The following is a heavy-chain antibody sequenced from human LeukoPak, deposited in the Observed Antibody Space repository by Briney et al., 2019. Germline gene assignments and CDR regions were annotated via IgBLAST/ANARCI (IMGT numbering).Heavy chain of an antibody. CDR3: AKDLLVNYAPRRDWFDP. D-gene: IGHD2-2*01. CDR1: GFTFSSYA. CDR2: ISGSGGST. V-gene: IGHV3-23*01. J-gene: IGHJ5*02. Sequence: GGSLRLSCAASGFTFSSYAMSWVRQAPGKGLEWVSAISGSGGSTYYADSVKGRFTISRDNSKNTLYLQMNSLRAEDTAVYYCAKDLLVNYAPRRDWFDPWGQGTLVTVSS.